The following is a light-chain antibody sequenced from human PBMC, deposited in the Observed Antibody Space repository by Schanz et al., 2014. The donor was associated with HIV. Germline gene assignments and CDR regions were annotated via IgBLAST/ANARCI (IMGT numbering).Light chain of an antibody. CDR3: QQYGSSKYT. V-gene: IGKV3-20*01. CDR1: QDIGNN. Sequence: EIVMTQSPATLSVSLGERAALSCWASQDIGNNLAWYQHKPGQAPRLLIYGASSRATGIPDRVSGSGSGTDFTLTISRLEPEDSAVYYCQQYGSSKYTFGQGTKLEIK. CDR2: GAS. J-gene: IGKJ2*01.